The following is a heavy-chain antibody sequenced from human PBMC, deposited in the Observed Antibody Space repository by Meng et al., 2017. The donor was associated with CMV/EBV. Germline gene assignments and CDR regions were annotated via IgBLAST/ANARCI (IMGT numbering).Heavy chain of an antibody. CDR1: GFSRSTSGVG. Sequence: QITLTKAGPPLVKPPQTPPLTCTFSGFSRSTSGVGVGWIRQPPGKALEWLALIYWDDDKRHSPSLKSRLTITKDTSKNQVVLTMTNMDPVDTATYYCAHLDTAKLHFDYWGQGTLVTVSS. CDR3: AHLDTAKLHFDY. J-gene: IGHJ4*02. CDR2: IYWDDDK. V-gene: IGHV2-5*02. D-gene: IGHD5-18*01.